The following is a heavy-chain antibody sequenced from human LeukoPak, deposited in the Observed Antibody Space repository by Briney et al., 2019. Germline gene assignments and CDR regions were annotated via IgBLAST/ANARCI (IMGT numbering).Heavy chain of an antibody. Sequence: PGGSLRLSCAASGFTFNNYAMSWVRQAPGKGLEWVSAISGSGGTTYYADSVKGRFTISRDNSKNTLYLQMNSLRAEDTAVYYCAKKGYYDGSGYYMYYFDHWGQGTLVTVSS. D-gene: IGHD3-22*01. CDR1: GFTFNNYA. CDR2: ISGSGGTT. V-gene: IGHV3-23*01. CDR3: AKKGYYDGSGYYMYYFDH. J-gene: IGHJ4*02.